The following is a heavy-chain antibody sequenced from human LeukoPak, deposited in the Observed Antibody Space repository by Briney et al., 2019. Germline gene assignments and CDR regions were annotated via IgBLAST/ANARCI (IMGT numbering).Heavy chain of an antibody. CDR1: GISFSAHG. Sequence: GGSLRLSCAASGISFSAHGMHWVRQAPGKGLEWVAIIRFDGSNIHYADSVKGRFTISRDNSKNTLYLQMNSLRAEDTAVYYCVRDGVGAATYSGYFDHWGQGNLVTVSS. D-gene: IGHD1-26*01. CDR3: VRDGVGAATYSGYFDH. CDR2: IRFDGSNI. V-gene: IGHV3-33*01. J-gene: IGHJ4*02.